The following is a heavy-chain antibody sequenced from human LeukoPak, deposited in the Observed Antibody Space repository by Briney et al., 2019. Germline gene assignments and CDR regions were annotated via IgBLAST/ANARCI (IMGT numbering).Heavy chain of an antibody. CDR3: ARGSAVMAYEFDY. J-gene: IGHJ4*02. Sequence: GASVKVSCKASGYTFTSYDINWVRQATGQGLEWMGWMNPSSGNTGYAQKFQGRVTMTRNTSISTAYMELSSLRSEDTAVYYCARGSAVMAYEFDYWGQGTLVTVSS. D-gene: IGHD2-21*01. CDR1: GYTFTSYD. CDR2: MNPSSGNT. V-gene: IGHV1-8*01.